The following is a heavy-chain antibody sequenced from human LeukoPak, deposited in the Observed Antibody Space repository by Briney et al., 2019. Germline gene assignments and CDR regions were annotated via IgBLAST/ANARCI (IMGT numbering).Heavy chain of an antibody. CDR3: ARYSSTWHSLGYMDV. J-gene: IGHJ6*03. Sequence: GASVKVSCKASGYSFTGHYINWVRQAPGQGLEWMGWLNPNSGGTNYAQKFQGRVTMTRDTSINTAYMELSRLRSDDTAVYYCARYSSTWHSLGYMDVWGKGTTVTISS. V-gene: IGHV1-2*02. CDR2: LNPNSGGT. CDR1: GYSFTGHY. D-gene: IGHD6-13*01.